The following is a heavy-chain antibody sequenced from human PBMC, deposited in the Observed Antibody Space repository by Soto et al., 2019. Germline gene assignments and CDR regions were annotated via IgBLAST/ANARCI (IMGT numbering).Heavy chain of an antibody. CDR3: ARTIPNWFDP. Sequence: SETLSLTCAVSVGSISSGGYSWIWIQQPPGKGLEWIGYIYHSGSTYYNPSLKSRVTISVDRSKNQFSLKLSSVTAADTAVYYCARTIPNWFDPWGQGTLVTVSS. CDR1: VGSISSGGYS. V-gene: IGHV4-30-2*01. D-gene: IGHD2-21*01. J-gene: IGHJ5*02. CDR2: IYHSGST.